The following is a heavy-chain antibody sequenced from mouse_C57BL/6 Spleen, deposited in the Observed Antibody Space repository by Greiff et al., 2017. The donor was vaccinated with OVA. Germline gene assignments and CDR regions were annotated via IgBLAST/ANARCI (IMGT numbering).Heavy chain of an antibody. Sequence: EVQLQQSGPELVKPGASVKIPCKASGYTFTDYNMDWVKQSHGKSLEWIGDINPNNGGTIYNQKFKGKATLTVDKSSSTAYMELRSLTSEDTAVYYCAYSNYAMDYWGQGTSVTVSS. D-gene: IGHD2-5*01. CDR3: AYSNYAMDY. CDR2: INPNNGGT. CDR1: GYTFTDYN. J-gene: IGHJ4*01. V-gene: IGHV1-18*01.